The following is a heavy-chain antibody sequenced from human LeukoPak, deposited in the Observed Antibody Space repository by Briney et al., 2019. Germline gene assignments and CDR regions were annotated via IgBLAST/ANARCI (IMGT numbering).Heavy chain of an antibody. CDR2: IAPSVDTT. V-gene: IGHV1-46*01. CDR3: VREESGGYFDY. J-gene: IGHJ4*02. CDR1: GFTFTNYL. Sequence: GASVKISCKSSGFTFTNYLLHWVRQAPGQGLEWVGRIAPSVDTTNYAQRFRDRVTMTRDTSTSTVYMELSNLRSEDTAVYYCVREESGGYFDYWGQGTLVTVSS. D-gene: IGHD2-8*02.